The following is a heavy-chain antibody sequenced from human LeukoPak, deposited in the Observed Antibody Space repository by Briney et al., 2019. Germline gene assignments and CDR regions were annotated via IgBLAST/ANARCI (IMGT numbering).Heavy chain of an antibody. CDR3: ARRGGYDFSYDY. D-gene: IGHD5-12*01. CDR1: GGSFSGHY. J-gene: IGHJ4*02. CDR2: INHGGIT. Sequence: SETLSLTCAVYGGSFSGHYWSWIRQPPGKGLEWIGEINHGGITTYNPSLKSRVTISVDTSKNQFSLKLSSVTTADTAVYYCARRGGYDFSYDYWGQGILVTVSS. V-gene: IGHV4-34*01.